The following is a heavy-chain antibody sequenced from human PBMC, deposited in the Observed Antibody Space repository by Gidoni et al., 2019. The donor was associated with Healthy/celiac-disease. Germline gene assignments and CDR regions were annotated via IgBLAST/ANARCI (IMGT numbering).Heavy chain of an antibody. D-gene: IGHD6-19*01. CDR2: IYYSGST. Sequence: QLQLQESGPGLVKPSETLSLTCTVSGGSISRSSYYWGWIRQPPGKGLEWIGSIYYSGSTYYNPSLKSRVTISVDTSKNQFSLKLSSVTAADTAVYYCARHGGKAVAGPHRPKWFDPWGQGTLVTVSS. CDR1: GGSISRSSYY. CDR3: ARHGGKAVAGPHRPKWFDP. V-gene: IGHV4-39*01. J-gene: IGHJ5*02.